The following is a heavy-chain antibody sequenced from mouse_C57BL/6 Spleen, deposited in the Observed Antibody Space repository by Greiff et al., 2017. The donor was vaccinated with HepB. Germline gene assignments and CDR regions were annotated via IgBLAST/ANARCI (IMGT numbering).Heavy chain of an antibody. J-gene: IGHJ3*01. D-gene: IGHD3-2*02. CDR2: INPYNGGT. CDR1: GYTFTDYY. V-gene: IGHV1-19*01. CDR3: ARSDSSGPWFAY. Sequence: VQLQQSGPVLVKPGASVKMSCKASGYTFTDYYMNWVKQSPGKSLEWIGVINPYNGGTSYNQKFKGKATLTVDKSSSTAYMELNSLTSEDSAVYYCARSDSSGPWFAYWGQGTLVTVSA.